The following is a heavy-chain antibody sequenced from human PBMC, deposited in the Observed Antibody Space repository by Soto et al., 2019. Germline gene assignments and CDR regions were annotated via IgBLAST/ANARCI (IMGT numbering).Heavy chain of an antibody. CDR2: IIPIFDTT. Sequence: QVQLVQSGAEVKKPGSSVKVSCKASGGTFSSYGISWVRQAPGQGLEWMGGIIPIFDTTNYAQKFQGRVTITADESTSTASMELSSLRSEDTAVYYCARTPVVTVYYFDNWGQGTLVTASS. CDR3: ARTPVVTVYYFDN. J-gene: IGHJ4*02. CDR1: GGTFSSYG. V-gene: IGHV1-69*01. D-gene: IGHD2-8*01.